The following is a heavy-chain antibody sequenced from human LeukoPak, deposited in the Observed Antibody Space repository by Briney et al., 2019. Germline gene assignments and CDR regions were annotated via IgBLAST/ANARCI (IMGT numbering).Heavy chain of an antibody. CDR2: IYHSGST. CDR3: GQVRYLDYYDSSGFFAFEI. V-gene: IGHV4-30-4*08. D-gene: IGHD3-22*01. CDR1: GGYISSGEYH. J-gene: IGHJ3*02. Sequence: PSETLSLTCTVSGGYISSGEYHWSWIRQPPGKGLEWIGYIYHSGSTYYNPSLKSRVTISVDTSKNQFSLKPNSFTPADTAVSYCGQVRYLDYYDSSGFFAFEIWGQGTMVTVSS.